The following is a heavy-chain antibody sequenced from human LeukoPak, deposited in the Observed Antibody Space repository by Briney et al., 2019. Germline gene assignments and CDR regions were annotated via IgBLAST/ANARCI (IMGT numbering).Heavy chain of an antibody. Sequence: ASVKVSCKASGYTFTSYGISRVRQAPGQGLEWMGWISAYNGNTNYAQKLQGRVTMTTDTSTSTAYMELRSLRSDDTAVYYCARAGSYDILTYYYYGMDVWGQGTTVTVSS. D-gene: IGHD3-9*01. V-gene: IGHV1-18*01. J-gene: IGHJ6*02. CDR1: GYTFTSYG. CDR3: ARAGSYDILTYYYYGMDV. CDR2: ISAYNGNT.